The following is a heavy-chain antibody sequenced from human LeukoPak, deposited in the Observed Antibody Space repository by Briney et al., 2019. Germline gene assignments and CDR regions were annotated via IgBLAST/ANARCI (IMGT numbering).Heavy chain of an antibody. J-gene: IGHJ4*02. V-gene: IGHV4-39*01. D-gene: IGHD3-3*02. CDR1: GGSVSSGFYH. CDR3: ARVSTVWHASFDY. Sequence: PSETLSLTCTVSGGSVSSGFYHWGWIRQPPGKGLEWIATIYYSGSTYYNPSLKSRVTISADTSQNQFSLRLTSVTAADTALYYCARVSTVWHASFDYSGQEAPVTVSS. CDR2: IYYSGST.